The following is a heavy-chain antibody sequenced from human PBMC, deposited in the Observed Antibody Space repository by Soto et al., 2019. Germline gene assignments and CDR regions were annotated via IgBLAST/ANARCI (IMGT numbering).Heavy chain of an antibody. Sequence: QVQLVESGGGVVQPGRSLRLSCAASGFTFSSYSMHWFRQAPGKGLEWVAVVSYDGTIEYYADSVKGRFTVSRDNSKNTLSLQMNSLGAEDSAVYYCGTADRGTAAGGTVQWGQGTLVTVSS. J-gene: IGHJ4*02. D-gene: IGHD6-13*01. V-gene: IGHV3-30*03. CDR2: VSYDGTIE. CDR3: GTADRGTAAGGTVQ. CDR1: GFTFSSYS.